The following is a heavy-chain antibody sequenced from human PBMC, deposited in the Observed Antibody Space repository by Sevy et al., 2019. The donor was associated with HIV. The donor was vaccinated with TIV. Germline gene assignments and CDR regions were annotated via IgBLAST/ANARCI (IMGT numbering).Heavy chain of an antibody. V-gene: IGHV3-30*18. CDR1: GFTFNAYD. CDR3: ANDLYYDILTSDATDAFDM. CDR2: ISYDGGKK. Sequence: GGSLRLSCAVSGFTFNAYDMHWVRQAPGKGLEYMALISYDGGKKYYADSVKGRFTISRDNSENTLYLQMNNLRAEDTAVYYCANDLYYDILTSDATDAFDMWGQGTMVTVSS. D-gene: IGHD3-9*01. J-gene: IGHJ3*02.